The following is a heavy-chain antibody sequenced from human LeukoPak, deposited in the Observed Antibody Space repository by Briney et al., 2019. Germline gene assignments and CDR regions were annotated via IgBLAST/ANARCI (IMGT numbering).Heavy chain of an antibody. CDR1: GFTFSSYW. V-gene: IGHV3-7*01. CDR2: IKQDGSEK. CDR3: ARVGTPYSSSWYGYYYLDV. D-gene: IGHD6-13*01. J-gene: IGHJ6*03. Sequence: GGSLRLSCAASGFTFSSYWMSWVRQAPGKGLEWVANIKQDGSEKYYVDSVKGRFTISRDNAKNSLYLQMNSLRAEDTAVYYCARVGTPYSSSWYGYYYLDVRGKGTTVTVSS.